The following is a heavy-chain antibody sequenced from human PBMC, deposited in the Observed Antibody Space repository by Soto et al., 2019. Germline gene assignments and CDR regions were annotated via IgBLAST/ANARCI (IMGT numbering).Heavy chain of an antibody. J-gene: IGHJ4*02. V-gene: IGHV3-30*18. CDR2: ISYDGSNK. CDR3: AKEDYYDSSGYLFDY. Sequence: GESLKISCAASGFTFSSYGMHWVRQAPGKGLEWVAVISYDGSNKYYADSVKGRFTISRDNSKNTLYLQMNSLRAEDTAVYYCAKEDYYDSSGYLFDYWGQGTLVTVSS. CDR1: GFTFSSYG. D-gene: IGHD3-22*01.